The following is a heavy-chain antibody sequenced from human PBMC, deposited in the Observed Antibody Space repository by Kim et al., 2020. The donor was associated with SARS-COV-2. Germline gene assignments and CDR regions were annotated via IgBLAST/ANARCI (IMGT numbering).Heavy chain of an antibody. V-gene: IGHV4-34*01. D-gene: IGHD3-16*01. J-gene: IGHJ6*02. CDR1: GGSFSGYY. Sequence: SETLSLTCAVYGGSFSGYYWSWIRQPPGKGLEWIGEINHSGSTNYNPSLKSRVTISVDTSKNQFSLKLGSVTAADTAVYYCARSFMITFGGVTPKGRRGNYGMDVWGQGTTVTVSS. CDR3: ARSFMITFGGVTPKGRRGNYGMDV. CDR2: INHSGST.